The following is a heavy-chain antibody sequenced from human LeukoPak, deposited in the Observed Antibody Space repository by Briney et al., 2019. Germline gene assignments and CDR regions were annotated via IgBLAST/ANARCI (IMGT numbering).Heavy chain of an antibody. Sequence: GGSLRLSCAASGFTFSSYSMNWVRQAPEKGLEWVSYISSSSSTIYYADSVEGRFTISRDNAKNSLYLQMNSLRAEDTAVYYCARGTTVDNGGYYFDSWGQGTLVTVSS. D-gene: IGHD5-12*01. CDR3: ARGTTVDNGGYYFDS. CDR2: ISSSSSTI. CDR1: GFTFSSYS. V-gene: IGHV3-48*01. J-gene: IGHJ4*02.